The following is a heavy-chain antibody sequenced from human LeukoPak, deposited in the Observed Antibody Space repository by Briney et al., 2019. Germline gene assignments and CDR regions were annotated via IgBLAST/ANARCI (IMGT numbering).Heavy chain of an antibody. V-gene: IGHV1-46*01. CDR2: IDPSGGST. D-gene: IGHD6-6*01. Sequence: GASVKVSCKASGYTFTSYYMHWVRQAPGQGLEWMGIIDPSGGSTSYAQKFQGRVTMTRDTSTSTVYMELSSLRSEDTAVYYCARGGLYSSSFPFFLGYYYYMDVWGKGTTVTVSS. J-gene: IGHJ6*03. CDR3: ARGGLYSSSFPFFLGYYYYMDV. CDR1: GYTFTSYY.